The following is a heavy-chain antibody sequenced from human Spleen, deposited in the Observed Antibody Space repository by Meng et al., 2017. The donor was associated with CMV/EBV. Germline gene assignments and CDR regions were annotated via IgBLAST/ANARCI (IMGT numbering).Heavy chain of an antibody. Sequence: GESLKISCTASGFSFSTYTMNWVRQAPGKGLEWVSSISRSNNYIYYADSVKGRFTVSRDNAKNSLFLQMNSLRAEDTAVYYCARPSYQLLYRGCDYWGQGTLVTVSS. J-gene: IGHJ4*02. CDR2: ISRSNNYI. CDR3: ARPSYQLLYRGCDY. D-gene: IGHD2-2*02. V-gene: IGHV3-21*01. CDR1: GFSFSTYT.